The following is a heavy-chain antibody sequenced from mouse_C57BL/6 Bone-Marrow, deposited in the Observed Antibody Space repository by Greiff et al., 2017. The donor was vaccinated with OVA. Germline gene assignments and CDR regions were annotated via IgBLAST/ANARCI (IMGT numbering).Heavy chain of an antibody. Sequence: EVKVVESGGGLVKPGGSLKLSCAASGFTFSSYTMSWVRQTPEKRLEWVATISGGGGNTYYPDSVKGRFTISRDNAKNTLYLQMSSLRSEDTALYYCARDYYGSRSPSYYAMDYWGQGTSVTVSS. CDR2: ISGGGGNT. CDR1: GFTFSSYT. CDR3: ARDYYGSRSPSYYAMDY. V-gene: IGHV5-9*01. J-gene: IGHJ4*01. D-gene: IGHD1-1*01.